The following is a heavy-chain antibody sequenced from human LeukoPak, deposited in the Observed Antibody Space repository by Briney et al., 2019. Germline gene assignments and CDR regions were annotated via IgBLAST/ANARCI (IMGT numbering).Heavy chain of an antibody. CDR3: ARDPHSSSWYDLPFDY. J-gene: IGHJ4*02. D-gene: IGHD6-13*01. Sequence: AGGSLRLSCAASGFSFSGYDMNWVRQAPGKGLEWVAVISYDGSNKYYADSVKGRFTISRDNSKNTLYLQMNSLRAEDTAVYYCARDPHSSSWYDLPFDYWGQGTLVTVSS. V-gene: IGHV3-30*03. CDR2: ISYDGSNK. CDR1: GFSFSGYD.